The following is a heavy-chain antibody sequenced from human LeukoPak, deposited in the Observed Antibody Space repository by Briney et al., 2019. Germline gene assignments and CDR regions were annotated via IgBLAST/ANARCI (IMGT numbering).Heavy chain of an antibody. V-gene: IGHV4-34*01. Sequence: GSLRLSCAASGFTFTNAWMTWVRQAPGKGLEWIGEINHSGSTNYNPSLKSRVTISVDTSKNQFSLKLSSVTAADTAVYYCARGSLLWFGELLHGVFDYWGQGTLVTVSS. CDR2: INHSGST. J-gene: IGHJ4*02. D-gene: IGHD3-10*01. CDR1: GFTFTNAW. CDR3: ARGSLLWFGELLHGVFDY.